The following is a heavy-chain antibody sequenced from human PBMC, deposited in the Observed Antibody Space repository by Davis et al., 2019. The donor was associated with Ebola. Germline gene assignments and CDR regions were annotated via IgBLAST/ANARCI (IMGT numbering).Heavy chain of an antibody. Sequence: GESLKISCAASGFTFRSYGMHWVRQAPGKGLEWVAVIWYDGSKKYYSDSVKGRFTISRDNAKNSLYLQMNSLRAEDTAVYYCAEGRYSSSSLYYYYGMDVWGQGTTVTVSS. J-gene: IGHJ6*02. CDR3: AEGRYSSSSLYYYYGMDV. D-gene: IGHD6-6*01. CDR2: IWYDGSKK. CDR1: GFTFRSYG. V-gene: IGHV3-33*03.